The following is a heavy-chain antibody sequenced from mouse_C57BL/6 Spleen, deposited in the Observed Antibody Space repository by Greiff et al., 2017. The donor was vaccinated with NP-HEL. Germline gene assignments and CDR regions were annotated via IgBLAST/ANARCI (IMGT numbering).Heavy chain of an antibody. Sequence: EVMLVESGGGLVQPGGFLKLSCAASGFTFSDYYMYWVRQTPEKRLEWVAYISNGGGSTYYPDTVKGRFTISRDNAQNTLYLQMSRLKSEDTAMYYCARERLAYWGQGTLVTVSA. CDR1: GFTFSDYY. CDR3: ARERLAY. V-gene: IGHV5-12*01. CDR2: ISNGGGST. J-gene: IGHJ3*01.